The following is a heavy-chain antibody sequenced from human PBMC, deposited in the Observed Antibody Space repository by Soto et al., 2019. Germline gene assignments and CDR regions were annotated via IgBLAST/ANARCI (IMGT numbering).Heavy chain of an antibody. Sequence: EVQLVESGGGLVQPGESLRLSCAASGFTFSSYWMHWVRQAPGKGLVWVSRINSDGSRTNYADSVKGRFTVSRDNAKNTQYLQMNSLRAEDTAVYYCARVLTGSWNWFDPWGQGTGVTVSS. D-gene: IGHD6-13*01. CDR2: INSDGSRT. CDR1: GFTFSSYW. J-gene: IGHJ5*02. V-gene: IGHV3-74*01. CDR3: ARVLTGSWNWFDP.